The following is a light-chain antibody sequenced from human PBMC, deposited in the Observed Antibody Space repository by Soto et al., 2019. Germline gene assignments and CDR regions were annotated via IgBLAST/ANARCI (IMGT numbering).Light chain of an antibody. CDR2: DVS. CDR1: SSDVGGYNY. V-gene: IGLV2-14*01. Sequence: QSALTQPASVSGSPGQSITISCTGTSSDVGGYNYVSWYQQHPGKAPKLMIYDVSNRPSGVSNRFSGSKSGNTASLTISGLQAEDGADYYCSSYTSSNSWVFGGGTKLTVL. J-gene: IGLJ3*02. CDR3: SSYTSSNSWV.